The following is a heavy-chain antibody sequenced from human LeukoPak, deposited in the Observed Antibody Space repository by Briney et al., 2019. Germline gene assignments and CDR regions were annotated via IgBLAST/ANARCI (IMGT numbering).Heavy chain of an antibody. V-gene: IGHV1-18*01. D-gene: IGHD5-12*01. Sequence: MGWISAYNGNTNYAQKLQGRVTMTTDTSTSTAYMELRSLRSDDTAVYYCARGVYGGYDDYWGQGTLVTVSS. CDR3: ARGVYGGYDDY. CDR2: ISAYNGNT. J-gene: IGHJ4*02.